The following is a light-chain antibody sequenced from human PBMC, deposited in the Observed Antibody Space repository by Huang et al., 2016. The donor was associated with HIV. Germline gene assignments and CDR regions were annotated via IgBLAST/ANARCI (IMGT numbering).Light chain of an antibody. V-gene: IGKV1-5*03. CDR3: QYGET. CDR1: QNISSW. Sequence: DIQMTQSPSTLSAFVGDRLTTTCRASQNISSWLAWYQQKPGKAPRLLIYKISSLESGVPSRFSGSGSGTEFTLTISSLQPDDIGTYYCQYGETFGQGSKAEVK. CDR2: KIS. J-gene: IGKJ1*01.